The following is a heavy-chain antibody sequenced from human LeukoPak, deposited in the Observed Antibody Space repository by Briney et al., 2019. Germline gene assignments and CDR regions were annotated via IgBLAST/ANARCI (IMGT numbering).Heavy chain of an antibody. Sequence: PSETLSLTCTVSGGSISSYYWSWIRQPPGKGLEWIGYIYYSGSTNYNPSLKSRVTISVDTSKNQFSLKLSSVTAADTAVYYCARSWRARGVITFDYWGQGTLVTVSS. CDR2: IYYSGST. V-gene: IGHV4-59*01. D-gene: IGHD3-10*01. CDR3: ARSWRARGVITFDY. CDR1: GGSISSYY. J-gene: IGHJ4*02.